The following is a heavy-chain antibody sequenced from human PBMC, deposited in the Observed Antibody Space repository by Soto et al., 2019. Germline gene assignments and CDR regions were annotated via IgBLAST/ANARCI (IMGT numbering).Heavy chain of an antibody. V-gene: IGHV4-39*01. CDR3: ASRELLLFYFDY. D-gene: IGHD1-26*01. CDR2: IYYSGST. Sequence: SETLSLTCTASGGSISSSSYYWGWIRQPPGKGLEWIGSIYYSGSTYYNPSLKSRVTISVDTSKNQFSLKLSSVTAADTAVYYCASRELLLFYFDYWGQGTLVTVSS. J-gene: IGHJ4*02. CDR1: GGSISSSSYY.